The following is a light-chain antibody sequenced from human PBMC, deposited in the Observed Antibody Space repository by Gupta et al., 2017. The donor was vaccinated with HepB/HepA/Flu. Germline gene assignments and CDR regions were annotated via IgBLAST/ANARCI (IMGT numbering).Light chain of an antibody. CDR3: QSSDSSLTVV. V-gene: IGLV1-40*01. CDR2: GYP. CDR1: SSDIGADND. Sequence: QPVLTQPPSVSAAPGQRFPIPCNGSSSDIGADNDVHWYQQLPGTAPKLLISGYPNRPSGVPDRFSASKSGTSASLAITGLQATDEGYYYCQSSDSSLTVVFGGGTKLTVL. J-gene: IGLJ3*02.